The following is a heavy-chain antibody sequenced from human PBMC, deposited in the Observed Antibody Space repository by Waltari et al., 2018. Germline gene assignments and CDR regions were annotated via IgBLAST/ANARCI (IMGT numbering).Heavy chain of an antibody. V-gene: IGHV3-23*01. CDR1: GFNFISYA. J-gene: IGHJ5*02. D-gene: IGHD5-12*01. Sequence: EVHLLESGGGLAQPGGSLRLSCAASGFNFISYAMSWVRQAPGKGLGWVAGISDSGVITKYADSVKGRFTVSRDNSKNTVFLQLNSLRAEDTAIYYCARGRDVHAYYDYNWFDPWGHGTLVTVSS. CDR2: ISDSGVIT. CDR3: ARGRDVHAYYDYNWFDP.